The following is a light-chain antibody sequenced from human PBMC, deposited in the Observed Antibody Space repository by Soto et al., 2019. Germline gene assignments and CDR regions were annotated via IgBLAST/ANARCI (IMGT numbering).Light chain of an antibody. J-gene: IGLJ2*01. CDR2: EVS. Sequence: QSALTQPASVSGSPRQSITISCTGTSSDVGAYNFVSWYQQHPGKAPKLIFYEVSNRPPGLSDRFSGSKSGTTASLTISGLQAEDEADYFCSSYTTNKTLLFGGGTQLTVL. CDR1: SSDVGAYNF. CDR3: SSYTTNKTLL. V-gene: IGLV2-14*01.